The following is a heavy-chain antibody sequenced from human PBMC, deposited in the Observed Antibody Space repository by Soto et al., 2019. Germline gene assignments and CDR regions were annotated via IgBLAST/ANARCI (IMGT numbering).Heavy chain of an antibody. Sequence: SETLSLTCTVSGGSISSSSSYWGWIRQPPGKGLEWVGSIYYLGNTYYNPSLGGRVSISVDTSKNQFSLKLNSVTAADTAVYYCARSFTHWELDYFDYWGQGTLVTVSS. V-gene: IGHV4-39*07. CDR3: ARSFTHWELDYFDY. D-gene: IGHD1-26*01. CDR1: GGSISSSSSY. J-gene: IGHJ4*02. CDR2: IYYLGNT.